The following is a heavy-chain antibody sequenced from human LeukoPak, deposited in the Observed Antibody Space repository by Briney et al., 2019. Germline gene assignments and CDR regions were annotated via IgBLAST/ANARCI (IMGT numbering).Heavy chain of an antibody. CDR3: ARFSGSYYLAAPETEFDY. CDR1: GYTFTSYG. J-gene: IGHJ4*02. CDR2: ISAYNGNT. Sequence: ASVKVSCKASGYTFTSYGISWVRQAPGQGLEWMGWISAYNGNTNYAQKLQGRATMTTDTSTSTAYMELRSLRSDDTAVYYCARFSGSYYLAAPETEFDYWGQGTLVTVSS. D-gene: IGHD1-26*01. V-gene: IGHV1-18*01.